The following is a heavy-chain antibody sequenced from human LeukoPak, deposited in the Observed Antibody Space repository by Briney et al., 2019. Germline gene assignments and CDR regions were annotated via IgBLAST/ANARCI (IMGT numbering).Heavy chain of an antibody. CDR1: GGTFSSYA. J-gene: IGHJ6*04. V-gene: IGHV1-69*13. CDR3: ARGQYYYGSGSGYYYGMDV. CDR2: IIPIFGTA. Sequence: SVKVSCKASGGTFSSYAISWVRQAPGQGLEWMGGIIPIFGTANYAQKFQGRVTITADESTSTAYLELSSLRSEDTAVYYCARGQYYYGSGSGYYYGMDVWGKGTTVTVSS. D-gene: IGHD3-10*01.